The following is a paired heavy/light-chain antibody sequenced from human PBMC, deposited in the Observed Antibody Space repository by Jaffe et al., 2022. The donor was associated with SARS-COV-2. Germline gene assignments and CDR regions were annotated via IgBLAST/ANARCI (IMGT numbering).Heavy chain of an antibody. V-gene: IGHV4-30-4*01. J-gene: IGHJ5*02. Sequence: QVQLQESGPGLVKPSQTLSLTCTVSGGSISSGDYYWSWIRQPPGKGLEWIGYIYYSGSTYYNPSLKSRVTISVDTSKNQFSLKLSSVTAADTAVYYCAREGRYFDWLTSPPWRANWFDPWGQGTLVTVSS. CDR2: IYYSGST. CDR3: AREGRYFDWLTSPPWRANWFDP. D-gene: IGHD3-9*01. CDR1: GGSISSGDYY.
Light chain of an antibody. J-gene: IGLJ2*01. CDR1: SLRSYY. V-gene: IGLV3-19*01. CDR2: GKN. CDR3: NSRDSSGNLHVV. Sequence: SSELTQDPAVSVALGQTVRITCQGDSLRSYYASWYQQKPGQAPVLVIYGKNNRPSGIPDRFSGSSSGNTASLTITGAQAEDEADYYCNSRDSSGNLHVVFGGGTKLTVL.